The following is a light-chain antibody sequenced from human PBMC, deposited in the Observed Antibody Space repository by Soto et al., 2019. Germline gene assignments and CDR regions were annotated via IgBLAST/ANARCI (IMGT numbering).Light chain of an antibody. V-gene: IGLV2-23*01. CDR1: SSDVGSYNL. Sequence: QSALTQPASVSGSPGQSITISCTGTSSDVGSYNLVSWYQQHPGKAPKLIIYEGSKRPSGVSNRFSGSKSGNTASLTISGLQAEDEADYYCCSYAGSSSSLYVFGNGTKLTVL. CDR3: CSYAGSSSSLYV. CDR2: EGS. J-gene: IGLJ1*01.